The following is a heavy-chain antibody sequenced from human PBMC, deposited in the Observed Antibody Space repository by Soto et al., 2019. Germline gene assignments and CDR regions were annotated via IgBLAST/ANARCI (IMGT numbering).Heavy chain of an antibody. V-gene: IGHV4-59*08. CDR2: IYYTASS. CDR3: ARPRDVAERGFRGHGWYFDV. J-gene: IGHJ2*01. Sequence: QVRLQESGPGLVQPSETLSLTCSVSGESITGYFWSWIRQPPGKALEGIGHIYYTASSKYNPSLESGVPVSVDTTKNESSMSLTSVTAADTAVYYCARPRDVAERGFRGHGWYFDVWGRGALVVVSS. CDR1: GESITGYF. D-gene: IGHD5-12*01.